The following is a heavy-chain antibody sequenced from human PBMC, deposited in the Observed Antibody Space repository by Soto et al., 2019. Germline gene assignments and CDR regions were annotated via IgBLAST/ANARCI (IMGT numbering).Heavy chain of an antibody. CDR2: LYIDGSRT. V-gene: IGHV3-74*01. J-gene: IGHJ6*03. D-gene: IGHD3-10*01. Sequence: EVQLVESGGGLVQPGGSLRLSCAASGFTFRSYWMNWVAQVPGKGLVWVSRLYIDGSRTSYADSVKGRFTISRDNAKNTLYLQMNSLRAEDTAVYYCARGAGGYYYMDVWGKGTTVTVSS. CDR3: ARGAGGYYYMDV. CDR1: GFTFRSYW.